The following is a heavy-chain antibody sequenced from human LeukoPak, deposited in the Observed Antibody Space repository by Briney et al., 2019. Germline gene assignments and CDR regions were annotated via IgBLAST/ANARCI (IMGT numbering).Heavy chain of an antibody. V-gene: IGHV4-39*07. CDR3: ARGFRERYYFDY. D-gene: IGHD1-1*01. Sequence: SETLSLTCTVSGGSISSSNYYWGWIRQPPGKGLEWIGSIYYSGSTYYNPSLKSRVTTSVDRSKNQFSLKLSSVTAADTAVYYCARGFRERYYFDYWGQGTLVTVSS. J-gene: IGHJ4*02. CDR2: IYYSGST. CDR1: GGSISSSNYY.